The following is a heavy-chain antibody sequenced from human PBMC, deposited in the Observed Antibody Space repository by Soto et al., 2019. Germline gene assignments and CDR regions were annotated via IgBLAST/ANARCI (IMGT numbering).Heavy chain of an antibody. CDR2: INHSGST. J-gene: IGHJ6*02. CDR3: ARVRDDYNYYYGMDV. CDR1: GGSFSGYY. V-gene: IGHV4-34*01. Sequence: SETLSLTCAVYGGSFSGYYWTWILQPPGTGLEWIGEINHSGSTNYNPSLKSRVTTSVDTSKNQFSLKLTSVTAADTAVYYCARVRDDYNYYYGMDVWGQGTTVT.